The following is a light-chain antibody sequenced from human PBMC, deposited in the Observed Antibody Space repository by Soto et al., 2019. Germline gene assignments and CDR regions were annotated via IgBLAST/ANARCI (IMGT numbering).Light chain of an antibody. V-gene: IGLV2-23*02. Sequence: QSVLTHPASVSGSPGQSITISCTRTSSDVGSYNFVSWYQQHPGKVPKVMIYEVSKRPSGVSDRFSGSKSGNTASLTISGLQAEDEADYYCCADAGRSTYVFGTGTKVTVL. J-gene: IGLJ1*01. CDR1: SSDVGSYNF. CDR2: EVS. CDR3: CADAGRSTYV.